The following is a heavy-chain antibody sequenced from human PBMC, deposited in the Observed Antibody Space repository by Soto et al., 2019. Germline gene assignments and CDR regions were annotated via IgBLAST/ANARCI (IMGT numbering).Heavy chain of an antibody. CDR1: GYAFITYG. J-gene: IGHJ4*02. CDR3: ARGRYGDY. V-gene: IGHV1-18*01. Sequence: QVHLVQSGAEVKKPGASVKVSCKGSGYAFITYGITWVRQAPGPGLEWMGWISAHNGNTTYAQKLQGRVTVTRDTSTSTAYMELRRLRSDDTAVYYCARGRYGDYWGQGALVTVSS. D-gene: IGHD1-1*01. CDR2: ISAHNGNT.